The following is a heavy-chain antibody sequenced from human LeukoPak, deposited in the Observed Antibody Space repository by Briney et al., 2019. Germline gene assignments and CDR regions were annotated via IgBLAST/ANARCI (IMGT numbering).Heavy chain of an antibody. CDR1: AYTFTGYY. D-gene: IGHD2-15*01. J-gene: IGHJ4*02. CDR2: MNPNSGNT. CDR3: ARTVKRPGYCSGGSCYLLNFDY. V-gene: IGHV1-8*03. Sequence: ASVKVSCKASAYTFTGYYMHWVRQAPGQGLEWMGWMNPNSGNTGYAQKFQGRVTITRNTSISTAYMELNSLRSEDTAVYYCARTVKRPGYCSGGSCYLLNFDYWGQGTLVTVSS.